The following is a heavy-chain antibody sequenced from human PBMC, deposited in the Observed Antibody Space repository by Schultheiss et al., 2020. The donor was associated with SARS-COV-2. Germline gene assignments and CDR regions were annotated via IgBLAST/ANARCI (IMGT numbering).Heavy chain of an antibody. CDR2: VNGDGSST. J-gene: IGHJ4*01. CDR3: ARAKDSSSYDY. V-gene: IGHV3-74*01. CDR1: GFTFSSYS. Sequence: GGSLRLSCAASGFTFSSYSMNWVRQAPGKGLVWVSRVNGDGSSTSYADSVKGRFTISRDNAKNTLYLQMNSLRVEDTAVYFCARAKDSSSYDYWGHGTLVTVAS. D-gene: IGHD6-13*01.